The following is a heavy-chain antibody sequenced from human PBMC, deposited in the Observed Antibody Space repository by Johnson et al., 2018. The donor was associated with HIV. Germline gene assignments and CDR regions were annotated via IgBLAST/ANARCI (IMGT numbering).Heavy chain of an antibody. CDR2: IRYDGSNK. D-gene: IGHD3-10*01. Sequence: QMQLVESGGGVVQPGRSLRLSCAASGFTFSSYGMHWVRQAPGKGLEWVAFIRYDGSNKYYADSVKGRFSISRDNAKNSLDLQMNSLRAEDTAVYYCARDTSGEGRAFDIWGQGTMVTVSS. CDR1: GFTFSSYG. CDR3: ARDTSGEGRAFDI. J-gene: IGHJ3*02. V-gene: IGHV3-33*01.